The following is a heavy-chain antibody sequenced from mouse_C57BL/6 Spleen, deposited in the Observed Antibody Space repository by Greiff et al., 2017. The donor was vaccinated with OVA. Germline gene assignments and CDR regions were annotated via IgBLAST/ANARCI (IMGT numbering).Heavy chain of an antibody. V-gene: IGHV3-6*01. CDR3: ARGRNFYYAMDY. Sequence: EVKVEESGPGLVKPSQSLSLTCSVTGYSITSGYYWNWIRQFPGNKLEWMGYISYDGSNNYNPSLKNRISITRDTSKNQFFLKLNSVTTEDTATYYCARGRNFYYAMDYWGQGTSVTVSS. J-gene: IGHJ4*01. CDR2: ISYDGSN. CDR1: GYSITSGYY.